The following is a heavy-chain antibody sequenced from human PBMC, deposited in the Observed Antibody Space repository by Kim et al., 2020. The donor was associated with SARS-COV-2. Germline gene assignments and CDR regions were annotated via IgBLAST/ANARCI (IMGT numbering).Heavy chain of an antibody. D-gene: IGHD3-22*01. CDR3: ARDSRFAYYYDSSGSPLGYAFDI. CDR1: GFTFSSYE. J-gene: IGHJ3*02. V-gene: IGHV3-48*03. CDR2: ISSSGSTI. Sequence: GGSLRLSCAASGFTFSSYEMNWVRQAPGKGLEWVSYISSSGSTIYYAASVKGRFTISRDNAKNSLYLQMNSLRAEDTAVYYCARDSRFAYYYDSSGSPLGYAFDIWGQGTMVTVSS.